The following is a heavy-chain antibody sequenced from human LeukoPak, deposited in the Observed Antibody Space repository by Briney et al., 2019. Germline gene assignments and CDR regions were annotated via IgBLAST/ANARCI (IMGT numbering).Heavy chain of an antibody. CDR1: GGSISSGTYY. CDR2: IYNSGST. J-gene: IGHJ4*02. D-gene: IGHD3-10*01. V-gene: IGHV4-61*02. Sequence: PSQTLSLTCTVSGGSISSGTYYWTWIRQPAGKGLEWIGRIYNSGSTSYNPSLKSRVTISMDTSKNQFSLKLSSVTAADTAVYYCARPNVGVRGVPTWFDYWGQGTLVTVSS. CDR3: ARPNVGVRGVPTWFDY.